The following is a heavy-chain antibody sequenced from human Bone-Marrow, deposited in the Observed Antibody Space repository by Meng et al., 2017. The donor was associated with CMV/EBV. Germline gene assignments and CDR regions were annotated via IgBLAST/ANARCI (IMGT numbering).Heavy chain of an antibody. CDR1: GFTFTSSA. CDR2: IVVGSGNT. Sequence: SVKVSCKASGFTFTSSAVQWVRQARGQRLEWIGWIVVGSGNTNYAQKFQERVTITRDMSTSTAYMELSSLRSEDTAVYYCAREWSGRRFVVVPADTQYYGMDVWGQGTTVT. D-gene: IGHD2-2*01. CDR3: AREWSGRRFVVVPADTQYYGMDV. V-gene: IGHV1-58*01. J-gene: IGHJ6*02.